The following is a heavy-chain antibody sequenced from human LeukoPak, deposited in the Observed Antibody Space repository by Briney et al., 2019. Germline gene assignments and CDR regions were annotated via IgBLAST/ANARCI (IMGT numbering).Heavy chain of an antibody. CDR1: GFTFSSYA. V-gene: IGHV3-23*01. J-gene: IGHJ4*02. Sequence: GGSLRLSCAASGFTFSSYAMSWVRQAPGKGLEWVSTITGSGGSTYYTDSVKGRFTISRDNSKNTLYLQMNSLRAEDTAVYYCAKEITMVRGVIDYWGQGNLVTVSS. D-gene: IGHD3-10*01. CDR2: ITGSGGST. CDR3: AKEITMVRGVIDY.